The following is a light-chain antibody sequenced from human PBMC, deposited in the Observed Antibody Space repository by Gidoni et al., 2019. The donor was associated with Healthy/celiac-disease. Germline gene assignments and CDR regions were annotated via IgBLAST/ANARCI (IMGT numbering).Light chain of an antibody. CDR1: QSVSSSY. CDR2: GAS. Sequence: MELTQSPGTLALSPGGRATLSCRASQSVSSSYLAWYQQKPGQAPRLLIYGASSRATGIPDRFSGSGSGTDFTLTISRLEPEDFAVYYCQQYGSSPFGQGTKLEIK. CDR3: QQYGSSP. J-gene: IGKJ2*01. V-gene: IGKV3-20*01.